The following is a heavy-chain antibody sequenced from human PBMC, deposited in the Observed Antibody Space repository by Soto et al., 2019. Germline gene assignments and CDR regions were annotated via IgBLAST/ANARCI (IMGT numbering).Heavy chain of an antibody. Sequence: SETLSLTCTVSGGSISSSSYYWGWIRQPPGKGLEWIGSIYYSGSTYYNPSLKSRVTISVDTSKNQFSLKLSSVTAADTAVYYCARREILTGYTNFDYWGQGTLVTVSS. V-gene: IGHV4-39*01. J-gene: IGHJ4*02. CDR1: GGSISSSSYY. CDR2: IYYSGST. CDR3: ARREILTGYTNFDY. D-gene: IGHD3-9*01.